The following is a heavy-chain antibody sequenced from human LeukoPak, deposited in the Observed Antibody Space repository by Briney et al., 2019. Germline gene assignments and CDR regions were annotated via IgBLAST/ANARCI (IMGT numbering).Heavy chain of an antibody. CDR1: GYTFTSYG. J-gene: IGHJ6*03. CDR3: ARDRRYYDFWSGYYETYYMDV. V-gene: IGHV1-18*01. Sequence: GASVKVSCKASGYTFTSYGISWVRQAPGQGLEWMGWISAYNGNTNYAQKLQGRVTMTTDTSTSTAYMELRSLRSDDTAVYYCARDRRYYDFWSGYYETYYMDVWGKGTTVTVSS. CDR2: ISAYNGNT. D-gene: IGHD3-3*01.